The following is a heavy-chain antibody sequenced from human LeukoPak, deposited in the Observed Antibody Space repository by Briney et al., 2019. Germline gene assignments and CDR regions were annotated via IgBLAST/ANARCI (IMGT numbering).Heavy chain of an antibody. CDR1: GGSISSYY. Sequence: SETLSLTCTVSGGSISSYYWSWIRQPAGKGLESIGHISTSGSTNYNPSLKSRVTISVDTSKNQFSLKLSSVTAADTAVYYCARAVGSDYAYYYYYMDVWGKGTTVTVSS. CDR2: ISTSGST. CDR3: ARAVGSDYAYYYYYMDV. J-gene: IGHJ6*03. D-gene: IGHD2-21*02. V-gene: IGHV4-4*07.